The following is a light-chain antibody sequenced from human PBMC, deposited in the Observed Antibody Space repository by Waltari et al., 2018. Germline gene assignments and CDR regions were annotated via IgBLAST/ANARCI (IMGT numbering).Light chain of an antibody. Sequence: QSVLTQPPSVSGAPGQRVTISCPGSGSNIGAGFDVHWYQQLPGTAPNLPVYGNNSRAAWVPDRFSASKSGTSASLAITGLQAEEEADYYCQSYDSSLTGSWVFGGGTKLTVL. J-gene: IGLJ3*02. V-gene: IGLV1-40*01. CDR1: GSNIGAGFD. CDR3: QSYDSSLTGSWV. CDR2: GNN.